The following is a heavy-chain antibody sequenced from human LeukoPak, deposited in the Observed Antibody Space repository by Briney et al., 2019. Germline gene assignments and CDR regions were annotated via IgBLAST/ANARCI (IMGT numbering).Heavy chain of an antibody. V-gene: IGHV4-4*07. Sequence: SETLSLTCTVSGGSISNYYWSWIRQPAGKGLEWIGRIYAGGTASYNPSLKSRVTISVDTSKNQFSLKLSSVTAADTAVYYCAGNIVVVPAATHHFDYWGQGTLVTVSS. J-gene: IGHJ4*02. CDR1: GGSISNYY. CDR2: IYAGGTA. D-gene: IGHD2-2*01. CDR3: AGNIVVVPAATHHFDY.